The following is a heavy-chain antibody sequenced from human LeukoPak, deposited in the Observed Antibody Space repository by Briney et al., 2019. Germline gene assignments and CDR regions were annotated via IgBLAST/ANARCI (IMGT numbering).Heavy chain of an antibody. J-gene: IGHJ4*02. V-gene: IGHV4-59*12. D-gene: IGHD3-3*01. CDR3: ARGLNDSWTGENY. CDR2: IYYSGST. CDR1: GGSISSYY. Sequence: SETLSLTCTASGGSISSYYWGWIRQPPGKGLEWIGYIYYSGSTNYNPSLKSRVTISLDTSKSQFSLKVRYVTAADTAVYYCARGLNDSWTGENYWGQGTLVTVSS.